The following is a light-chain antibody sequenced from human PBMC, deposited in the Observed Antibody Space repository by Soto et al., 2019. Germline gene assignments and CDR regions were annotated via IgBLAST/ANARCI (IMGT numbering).Light chain of an antibody. CDR2: DAS. CDR3: QQRSDWPPT. Sequence: EIVLTQSPATLSLSPGESATLSCRASQSVSNYLAWYQQKPGQAPRLLIYDASNRATGIPARFSGSGSGTYFTLTISSLEPEDFAVYYCQQRSDWPPTFGPGTKVDIK. J-gene: IGKJ3*01. CDR1: QSVSNY. V-gene: IGKV3-11*01.